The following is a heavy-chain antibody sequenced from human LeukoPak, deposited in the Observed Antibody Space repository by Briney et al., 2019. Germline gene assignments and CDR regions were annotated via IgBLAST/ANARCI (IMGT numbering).Heavy chain of an antibody. V-gene: IGHV1-18*01. CDR2: ISAYNGNT. Sequence: GASVKVSCKASGYTFTSYGISWVRQAPGQGLEWMGWISAYNGNTNYAQKLQGRVTMTTDTSTSTAYMELRSLRSDDTAVYYCGRALGPPYYYCGREVGAKGTRAPFPS. D-gene: IGHD7-27*01. CDR3: GRALGPPYYYCGREV. CDR1: GYTFTSYG. J-gene: IGHJ6*04.